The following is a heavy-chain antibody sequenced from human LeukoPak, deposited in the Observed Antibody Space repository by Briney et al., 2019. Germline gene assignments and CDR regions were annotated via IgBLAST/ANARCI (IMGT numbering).Heavy chain of an antibody. CDR1: GFTFSDYY. J-gene: IGHJ4*02. CDR2: ISSSGSTI. D-gene: IGHD6-19*01. Sequence: GGSLRLSCAASGFTFSDYYMSWIRQAPGKGLEGVSYISSSGSTIYYADSVKGRFTISRDNAKNSLYLQMHSLRAEDTAVYYCARDVQTSGWYDYWGQGPLVTVSS. CDR3: ARDVQTSGWYDY. V-gene: IGHV3-11*01.